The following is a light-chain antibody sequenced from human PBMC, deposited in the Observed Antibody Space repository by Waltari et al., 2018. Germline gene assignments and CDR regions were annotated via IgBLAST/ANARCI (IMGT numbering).Light chain of an antibody. V-gene: IGKV5-2*01. J-gene: IGKJ2*01. CDR1: QDIDDE. CDR2: EAT. Sequence: ETTLTQSPAFMSATPRDKVNISCRDSQDIDDEINWYQHKPGEGAIFIIQEATTLVPGIPPRFSGSGYGTDFTLTINNIQSEDVASYFCLEHDNFPTHTFGQGTKLEIK. CDR3: LEHDNFPTHT.